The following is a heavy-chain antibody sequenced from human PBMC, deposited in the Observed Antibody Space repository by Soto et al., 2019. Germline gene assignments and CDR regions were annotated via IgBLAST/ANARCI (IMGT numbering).Heavy chain of an antibody. CDR2: IDYNEINQ. CDR3: ARDFCPVPTCYAL. Sequence: GGSLRLSCVASGFTFSNYGMHWVRQAPGKGLEWVAGIDYNEINQYYIDTVKGRFTISRDQSKNTLYLQINRLRAEDTAVYYCARDFCPVPTCYALWGQGVLVTVSS. CDR1: GFTFSNYG. V-gene: IGHV3-33*01. J-gene: IGHJ4*02. D-gene: IGHD2-2*01.